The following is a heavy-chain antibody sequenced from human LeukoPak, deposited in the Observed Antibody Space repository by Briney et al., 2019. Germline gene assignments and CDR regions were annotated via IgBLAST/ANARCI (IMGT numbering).Heavy chain of an antibody. CDR2: ISSSSSRI. Sequence: GGSLRLSCAAPVFTFSSYSMNWGCQAPGKGLWWGSLISSSSSRIYYADSVKGRFNISRDNAKNSLYLQMNSLRAEDTAVYYCARDPGGSYSAIDYWGQGTMVTVSS. D-gene: IGHD1-26*01. V-gene: IGHV3-48*04. J-gene: IGHJ4*02. CDR1: VFTFSSYS. CDR3: ARDPGGSYSAIDY.